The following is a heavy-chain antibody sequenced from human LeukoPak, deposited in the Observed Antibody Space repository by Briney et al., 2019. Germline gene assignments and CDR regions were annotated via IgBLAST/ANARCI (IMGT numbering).Heavy chain of an antibody. Sequence: ASVKVSCKGSGYTFTSYAITWVRQAPGQGLEWMGWISSYNGNTNYAQKLQGRVTMTTETSTSTAFMELRSLRSDDTAVYYCARVTLSEIVVFDIWGQGTMVTVSS. V-gene: IGHV1-18*01. J-gene: IGHJ3*02. CDR3: ARVTLSEIVVFDI. CDR2: ISSYNGNT. D-gene: IGHD2-15*01. CDR1: GYTFTSYA.